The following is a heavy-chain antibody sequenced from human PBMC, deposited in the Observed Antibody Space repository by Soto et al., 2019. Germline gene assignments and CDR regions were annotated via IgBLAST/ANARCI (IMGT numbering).Heavy chain of an antibody. Sequence: SETLSLTCTVSGGSISSGDYYWSWIRQPPGKGLEWIGYIYYSGSTYYNPSLKSRVTISVDTSKNQFSLKLSSVTAADTAVYYCARVHSSYTVPYTFDYWGQGTLVTVSS. J-gene: IGHJ4*02. CDR2: IYYSGST. D-gene: IGHD3-16*02. V-gene: IGHV4-30-4*01. CDR3: ARVHSSYTVPYTFDY. CDR1: GGSISSGDYY.